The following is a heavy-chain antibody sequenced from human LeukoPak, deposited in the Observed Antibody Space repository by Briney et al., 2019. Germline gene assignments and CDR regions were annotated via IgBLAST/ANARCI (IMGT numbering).Heavy chain of an antibody. V-gene: IGHV3-74*01. CDR2: INSDGSST. Sequence: GGSLRLSCAASGFTFSSFWMHCVRQAPGKGLMCVSRINSDGSSTSYADSVKGRFTISRDNAKNTLYLQMNSLRAEDTAVYYCARWGTIIAAAYDYWGQGTLVTVSS. CDR3: ARWGTIIAAAYDY. CDR1: GFTFSSFW. D-gene: IGHD6-13*01. J-gene: IGHJ4*02.